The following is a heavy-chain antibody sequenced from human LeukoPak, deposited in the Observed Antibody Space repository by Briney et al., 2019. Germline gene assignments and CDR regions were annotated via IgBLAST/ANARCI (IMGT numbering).Heavy chain of an antibody. D-gene: IGHD7-27*01. J-gene: IGHJ5*02. Sequence: PSETLSLTCTVSGGSLNNCYLSWIRQPPGKGLEWIGYIYYTGSTNYNPSLSSRVTISLDTSKSQASLKLTSMTAADTAVYYCARGGSNWALSWGQGTLVTVSS. CDR2: IYYTGST. CDR3: ARGGSNWALS. CDR1: GGSLNNCY. V-gene: IGHV4-59*13.